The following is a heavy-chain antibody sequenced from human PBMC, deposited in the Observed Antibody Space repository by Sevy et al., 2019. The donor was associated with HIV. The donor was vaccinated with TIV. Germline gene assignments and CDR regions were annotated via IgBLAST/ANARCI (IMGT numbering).Heavy chain of an antibody. CDR3: ARDQYYDSSGSPYFDY. CDR2: ISCDGSNK. V-gene: IGHV3-30-3*01. J-gene: IGHJ4*02. D-gene: IGHD3-22*01. CDR1: GFTFSSYA. Sequence: GGSLRLSCAASGFTFSSYAMHWVRQAPGKGLEWVAVISCDGSNKYYADSVKGRFTISRDNSKNTLYLQMNSLRAEDRAVYYCARDQYYDSSGSPYFDYWGQGTLVTVSS.